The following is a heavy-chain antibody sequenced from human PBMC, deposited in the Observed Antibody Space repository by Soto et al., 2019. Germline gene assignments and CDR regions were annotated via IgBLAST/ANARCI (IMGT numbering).Heavy chain of an antibody. Sequence: ASVKVSCKAIGYSFTSHYMHWVRQAPGQGLEWMGWINPNSGGTNYAQKFQGRFTISRDNAKNTLYLQMNSLRAEDTAVYYCARGPFYGSSWGQGTLVTVSS. CDR2: INPNSGGT. V-gene: IGHV1-2*02. J-gene: IGHJ4*02. CDR3: ARGPFYGSS. CDR1: GYSFTSHY. D-gene: IGHD6-13*01.